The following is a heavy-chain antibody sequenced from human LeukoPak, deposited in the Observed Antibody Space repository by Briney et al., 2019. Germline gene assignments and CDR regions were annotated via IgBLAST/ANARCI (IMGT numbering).Heavy chain of an antibody. V-gene: IGHV1-2*02. CDR3: AGTMVRGVITYFDY. D-gene: IGHD3-10*01. CDR1: GGTFSSYA. J-gene: IGHJ4*02. CDR2: INPNSGGT. Sequence: ASVKVSCKASGGTFSSYAISWVRQAPGQGLEWMGWINPNSGGTNYAQKFQGRVTMTRDTSISTAYMELSRLRSDDTAVYYCAGTMVRGVITYFDYWGQGTLVTVSS.